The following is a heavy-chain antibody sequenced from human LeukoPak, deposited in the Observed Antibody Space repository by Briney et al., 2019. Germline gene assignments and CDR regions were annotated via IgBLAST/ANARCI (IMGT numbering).Heavy chain of an antibody. V-gene: IGHV1-69*13. CDR3: ARDLRERLVTRRISYYYYMDV. CDR2: IIPIFGTA. D-gene: IGHD2/OR15-2a*01. Sequence: ASVKVSCKASGGTFSSYAISWVRQAPGQGLEWMGGIIPIFGTANYAQKFQGRVTITADESTSTAYMELSSLRSEDTAVYYCARDLRERLVTRRISYYYYMDVWGKGTTVTISS. J-gene: IGHJ6*03. CDR1: GGTFSSYA.